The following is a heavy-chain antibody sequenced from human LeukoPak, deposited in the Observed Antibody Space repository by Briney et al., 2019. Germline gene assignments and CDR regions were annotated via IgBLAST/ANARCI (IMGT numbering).Heavy chain of an antibody. D-gene: IGHD2-8*01. CDR1: GYTFTSYD. CDR2: MNPNSGNT. J-gene: IGHJ3*01. Sequence: ASVKVSCKASGYTFTSYDINCVRQATGQGLEWMGWMNPNSGNTGYAQKFQGRVTMTRNTSISTAYMELSSLRSEDTAVYYCARGRWGLMVYAFWGQGTMVTVSS. V-gene: IGHV1-8*01. CDR3: ARGRWGLMVYAF.